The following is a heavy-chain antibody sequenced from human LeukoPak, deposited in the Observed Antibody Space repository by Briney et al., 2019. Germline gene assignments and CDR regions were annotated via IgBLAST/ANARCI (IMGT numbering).Heavy chain of an antibody. CDR3: ARGYTGTYYLGGGYYYYMDV. CDR1: GGSISSSSYY. J-gene: IGHJ6*03. Sequence: SETLSLTCTVSGGSISSSSYYWGWIRQPPGKGLEWIGSIYYSGSTYYNPSLKSRVTISVDTSKTQISLRLSSVTAADTAVYYCARGYTGTYYLGGGYYYYMDVWGKGTTVTISS. D-gene: IGHD1-26*01. CDR2: IYYSGST. V-gene: IGHV4-39*07.